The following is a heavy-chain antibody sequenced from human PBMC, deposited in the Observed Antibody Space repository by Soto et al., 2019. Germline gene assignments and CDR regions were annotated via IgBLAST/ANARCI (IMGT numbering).Heavy chain of an antibody. CDR2: IYHSGST. V-gene: IGHV4-38-2*01. CDR1: GYSISSNYY. J-gene: IGHJ5*02. D-gene: IGHD4-4*01. CDR3: AGARSGQTITTSADFDP. Sequence: SETLSLTCAVSGYSISSNYYWAWIRQSPGRGLEWIGTIYHSGSTYYNPSLKSRVTLSVDTSKNQFSVKLRSVTAADTAVYYCAGARSGQTITTSADFDPWGHGTLVTVSS.